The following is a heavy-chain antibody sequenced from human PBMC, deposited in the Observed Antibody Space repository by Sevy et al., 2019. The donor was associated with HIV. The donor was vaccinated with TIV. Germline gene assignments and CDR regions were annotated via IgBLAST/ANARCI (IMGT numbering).Heavy chain of an antibody. CDR2: MNPKTGNT. CDR3: AGSCWSGNGASRKYYGLDV. J-gene: IGHJ6*02. CDR1: GYTFVSYD. Sequence: ASVKVSCRASGYTFVSYDVNWVRQATGQGPEWMGWMNPKTGNTGFAQKFQGRVTLTRNTSITKAYMDLSNLRPEDTAVYYCAGSCWSGNGASRKYYGLDVWGQGTTVTVSS. V-gene: IGHV1-8*01. D-gene: IGHD3-3*01.